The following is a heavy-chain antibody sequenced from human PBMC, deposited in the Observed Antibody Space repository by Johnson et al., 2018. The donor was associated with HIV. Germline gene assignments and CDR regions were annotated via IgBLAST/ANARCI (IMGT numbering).Heavy chain of an antibody. J-gene: IGHJ3*02. CDR2: ISWNSGSI. CDR1: GFTFDDYA. V-gene: IGHV3-9*01. D-gene: IGHD3-16*01. CDR3: ARSRHGGIQPSDAFDT. Sequence: QLVESGGGLVQPGRSLRLSCAASGFTFDDYAMHWVRQAPGKGLEWVSGISWNSGSIGYADSVKGRFTISRDNAKNSLYLQMDSLRPEDTAVYYCARSRHGGIQPSDAFDTWGQGTVVTVSS.